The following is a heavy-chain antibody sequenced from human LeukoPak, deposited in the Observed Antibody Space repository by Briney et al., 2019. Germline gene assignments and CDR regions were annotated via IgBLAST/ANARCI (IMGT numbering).Heavy chain of an antibody. CDR3: ARAGWGYSSGWYSSFDY. CDR2: FDPEDGET. J-gene: IGHJ4*02. Sequence: GASVKVSCKVSGYTLTEFSMHWVRQAPGKGLEWMGGFDPEDGETFYAQKFQGRVTMTENTSTDTAYMELSSLRSEDTAVYYCARAGWGYSSGWYSSFDYWGQGTLVTVSS. CDR1: GYTLTEFS. D-gene: IGHD6-19*01. V-gene: IGHV1-24*01.